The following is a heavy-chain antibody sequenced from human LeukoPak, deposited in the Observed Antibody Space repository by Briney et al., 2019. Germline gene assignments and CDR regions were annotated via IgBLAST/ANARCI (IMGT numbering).Heavy chain of an antibody. CDR1: GFTFSNYD. CDR2: IWYDGSSK. J-gene: IGHJ4*02. Sequence: PGGSLRLSCAASGFTFSNYDIHWVRQAPGKGLEWVAVIWYDGSSKYYADTVKGRFTISRDNSKNTLYLQMNSLRAEDTAVYYCARQGYGGNPLTYYFDYWGQGNLVTVSS. CDR3: ARQGYGGNPLTYYFDY. V-gene: IGHV3-33*01. D-gene: IGHD4-23*01.